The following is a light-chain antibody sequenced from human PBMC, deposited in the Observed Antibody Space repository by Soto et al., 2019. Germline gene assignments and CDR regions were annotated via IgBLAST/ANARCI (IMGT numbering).Light chain of an antibody. J-gene: IGLJ3*02. CDR2: EVN. V-gene: IGLV2-14*01. Sequence: QSVLTQPASVSGSPGQSITISCTGTSSDVGGPNYVSWYQQHPGKAPKLIIYEVNKWPSGVSNRLSGSKSGNTASLTVSGLQAEDEADYYCSSYTYSNTWVFGGGTKLTVL. CDR3: SSYTYSNTWV. CDR1: SSDVGGPNY.